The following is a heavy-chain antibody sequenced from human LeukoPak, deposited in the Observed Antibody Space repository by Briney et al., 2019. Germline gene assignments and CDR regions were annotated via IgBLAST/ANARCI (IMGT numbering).Heavy chain of an antibody. CDR1: GGFVSSSSVY. CDR2: IYYSGTT. CDR3: ARHGGAAAAIDY. D-gene: IGHD6-13*01. Sequence: SETLTLPCTVSGGFVSSSSVYWGWIRKPPGKGLEWIGSIYYSGTTHYIPPLKSRITISVDTSKNQFSLTLNSVTAADTAVYYCARHGGAAAAIDYWGQGTLVTVSS. J-gene: IGHJ4*02. V-gene: IGHV4-39*01.